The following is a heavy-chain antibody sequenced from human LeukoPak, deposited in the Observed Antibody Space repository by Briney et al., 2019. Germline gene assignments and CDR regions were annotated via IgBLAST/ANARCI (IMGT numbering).Heavy chain of an antibody. Sequence: GGSLRLSCAASGFTFSDYYMSWIRQAPGKGLEWVSYISSSSTYTNYADSVKGRFTISRDNANNSLYLQMNSLRAEDTAVYYCARAPDGDYVSLDYWGQGTLVTVSS. J-gene: IGHJ4*02. V-gene: IGHV3-11*05. CDR2: ISSSSTYT. CDR3: ARAPDGDYVSLDY. CDR1: GFTFSDYY. D-gene: IGHD4-17*01.